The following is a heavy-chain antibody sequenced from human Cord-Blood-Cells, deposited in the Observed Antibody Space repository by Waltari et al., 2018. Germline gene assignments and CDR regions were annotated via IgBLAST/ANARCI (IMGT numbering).Heavy chain of an antibody. D-gene: IGHD6-6*01. CDR3: ARMTYSSSFDY. Sequence: EVQLVESGGGLVQPGGSLRLSCADSGFTFSSYWMRWVRPAPGKRRECVANIKQDGSEKYYVDSVKGRFTISRDNAKNSVYLQMNSLRAEDTAVYYCARMTYSSSFDYWGQGTLVTVSS. CDR2: IKQDGSEK. J-gene: IGHJ4*02. CDR1: GFTFSSYW. V-gene: IGHV3-7*01.